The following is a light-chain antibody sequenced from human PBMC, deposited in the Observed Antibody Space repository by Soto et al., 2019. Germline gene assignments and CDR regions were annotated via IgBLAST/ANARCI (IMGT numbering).Light chain of an antibody. CDR3: CSYTRSGTLS. Sequence: QSALTQPASVSGSPGQSITISCVGTSSDIGDYNYVSWYQQHPGKVPKVIIYDVSNRPSGVSYRFSATKSGNTASLTISGLQAEDEADYDCCSYTRSGTLSFGTGTKVTVL. CDR2: DVS. CDR1: SSDIGDYNY. V-gene: IGLV2-14*01. J-gene: IGLJ1*01.